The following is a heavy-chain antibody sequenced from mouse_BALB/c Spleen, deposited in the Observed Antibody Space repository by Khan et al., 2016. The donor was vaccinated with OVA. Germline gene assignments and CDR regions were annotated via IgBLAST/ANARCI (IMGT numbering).Heavy chain of an antibody. V-gene: IGHV1-77*01. J-gene: IGHJ2*01. D-gene: IGHD1-2*01. CDR1: GYSFTDSY. Sequence: QVQLQQSGAELARPGSSVNLSCKASGYSFTDSYINWVKQRTGQGLEWIGAIYPGSGNSYFNEKFKGKATLTADKSSSTASLQLSSLPSEDSAVYFCARGDYGLYYCDYWGQGTTLTVSS. CDR3: ARGDYGLYYCDY. CDR2: IYPGSGNS.